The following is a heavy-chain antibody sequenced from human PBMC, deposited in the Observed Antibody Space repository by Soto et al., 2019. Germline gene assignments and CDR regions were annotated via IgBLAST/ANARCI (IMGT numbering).Heavy chain of an antibody. J-gene: IGHJ6*03. CDR3: ARDSSSWYVEGWDYYYMDV. Sequence: GGSLRLSCAASGFTFSSYSMNWVRQAPGKGLGWVSSISSSSSYIYYADSVKGRFTISRDNAENSLYLQMNSLRAEDTAVYYCARDSSSWYVEGWDYYYMDVWGKGTTVTV. CDR2: ISSSSSYI. CDR1: GFTFSSYS. V-gene: IGHV3-21*01. D-gene: IGHD6-13*01.